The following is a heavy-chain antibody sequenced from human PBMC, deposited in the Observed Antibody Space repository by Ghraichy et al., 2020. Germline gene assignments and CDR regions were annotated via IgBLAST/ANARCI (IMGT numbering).Heavy chain of an antibody. J-gene: IGHJ4*02. V-gene: IGHV4-34*01. CDR2: NT. CDR3: ARGTVFDDGDYQFDY. Sequence: NTNYNPSLKSRVTISVDTSKNQFSLKLSSVTAADTAVYYCARGTVFDDGDYQFDYWCQG. D-gene: IGHD4-17*01.